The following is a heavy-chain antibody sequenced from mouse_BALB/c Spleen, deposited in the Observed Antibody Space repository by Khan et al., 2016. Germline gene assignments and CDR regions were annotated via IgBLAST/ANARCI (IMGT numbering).Heavy chain of an antibody. CDR2: ISYSGST. J-gene: IGHJ2*01. CDR1: GYSITSDYA. D-gene: IGHD2-14*01. V-gene: IGHV3-2*02. CDR3: ARGRDYRYLFDY. Sequence: VQLQQSGPGLVKPSQSLSLTCTVTGYSITSDYAWNWIRQFPGNKLEWMGYISYSGSTSYNPSLKSQISITRDTSKNQFFLQLNSVTTEDTATYYCARGRDYRYLFDYWGQGTTLTVSS.